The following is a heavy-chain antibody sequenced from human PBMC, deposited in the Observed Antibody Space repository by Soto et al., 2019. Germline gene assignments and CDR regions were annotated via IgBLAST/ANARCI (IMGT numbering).Heavy chain of an antibody. CDR1: GGSLSRGDYY. Sequence: SETLSLTCPVSGGSLSRGDYYWGWVRPPPGKGLEWIGDIYYSGSTYYNPSLKSRVTISVDTPQNHFSLKLSSVTAPDTAVCYWPRARIGGAPHDYGGRETLVTVS. V-gene: IGHV4-30-4*01. D-gene: IGHD1-26*01. CDR2: IYYSGST. CDR3: PRARIGGAPHDY. J-gene: IGHJ4*02.